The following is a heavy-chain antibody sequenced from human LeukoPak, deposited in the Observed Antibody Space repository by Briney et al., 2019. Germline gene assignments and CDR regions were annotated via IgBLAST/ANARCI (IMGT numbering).Heavy chain of an antibody. D-gene: IGHD3-10*01. CDR3: ARGENYYGSGSYFDY. J-gene: IGHJ4*02. CDR1: GGSISSGDYY. CDR2: IYYSGST. Sequence: SGTLSLTCTVSGGSISSGDYYWSWIRQPPGKGLEWIGYIYYSGSTYYNPSLKSRVTISVDTSKNQFSLKLSSVTAADTAVYYCARGENYYGSGSYFDYWGQGTLVTVSS. V-gene: IGHV4-30-4*08.